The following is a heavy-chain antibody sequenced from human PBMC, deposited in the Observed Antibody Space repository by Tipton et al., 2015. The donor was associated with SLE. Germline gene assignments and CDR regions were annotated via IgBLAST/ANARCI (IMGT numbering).Heavy chain of an antibody. CDR1: GDSISGRY. CDR3: ARDYYYGSGSYAPLDY. CDR2: IYYSGNT. J-gene: IGHJ4*02. Sequence: TLSLTCSVSGDSISGRYWSWIRQPPGKGLEWIGNIYYSGNTDYNPSLKSRVTISVDTSKNQFSLKLSSVTAADTAVYYCARDYYYGSGSYAPLDYWGQGTLATVSS. V-gene: IGHV4-59*11. D-gene: IGHD3-10*01.